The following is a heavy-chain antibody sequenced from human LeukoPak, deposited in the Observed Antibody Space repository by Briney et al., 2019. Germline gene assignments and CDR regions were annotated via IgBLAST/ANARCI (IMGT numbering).Heavy chain of an antibody. V-gene: IGHV4-61*01. CDR2: IYYSGST. CDR1: GGSISSGSYY. J-gene: IGHJ3*02. Sequence: SETLSLTCTVSGGSISSGSYYWSWIRQPPGKGLEWIGYIYYSGSTNYNPSLKSRVTISVDTSKNQFSLKLSSVTAADTAVYYCARGRLGIPEPEAFDIWGQGTMVTVSS. D-gene: IGHD1-14*01. CDR3: ARGRLGIPEPEAFDI.